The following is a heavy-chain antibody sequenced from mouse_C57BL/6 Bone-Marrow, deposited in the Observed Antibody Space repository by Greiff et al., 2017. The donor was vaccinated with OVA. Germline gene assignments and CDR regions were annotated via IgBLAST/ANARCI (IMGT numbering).Heavy chain of an antibody. Sequence: QVQLQQPGAELVRPGSSVKLSCKASGYTFTSYWMDWVKQRPGQGLEWIGNIYPSDSETHYNQKFKDKATLTVDKSSSTAYMQLSSLTSEDSAVYYCARGEWLRQYYFDDWGQGTTLTVSS. D-gene: IGHD2-2*01. J-gene: IGHJ2*01. CDR2: IYPSDSET. CDR3: ARGEWLRQYYFDD. CDR1: GYTFTSYW. V-gene: IGHV1-61*01.